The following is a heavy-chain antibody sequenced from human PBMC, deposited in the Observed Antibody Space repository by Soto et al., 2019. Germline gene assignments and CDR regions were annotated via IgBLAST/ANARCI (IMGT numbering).Heavy chain of an antibody. CDR2: ISASGST. CDR3: ARRDRSGFSYWLDT. D-gene: IGHD3-22*01. J-gene: IGHJ5*02. CDR1: GGSISDGYY. V-gene: IGHV4-31*03. Sequence: PSETLSLTCTVSGGSISDGYYWTWIRQHPGKGLEWIGSISASGSTYNPSLKSRLTVSVDKSTNQFSLNLRSVTAADTAVYYCARRDRSGFSYWLDTWGQGTLVTAPQ.